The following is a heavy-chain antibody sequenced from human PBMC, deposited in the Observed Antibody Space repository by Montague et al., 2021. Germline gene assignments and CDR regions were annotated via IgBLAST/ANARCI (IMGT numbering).Heavy chain of an antibody. CDR3: ARDQGQGYCGGDCYVGLDX. J-gene: IGHJ4*02. CDR1: GFTFSNFW. CDR2: IKQDGSEK. V-gene: IGHV3-7*01. D-gene: IGHD2-21*01. Sequence: SLRLSCAASGFTFSNFWMSWVRQAPGKGLEWEANIKQDGSEKHYVDSVKGRFTISRDNAKNSLYLQMNSLRAEDTAVYFCARDQGQGYCGGDCYVGLDXWGQGTLVTVSS.